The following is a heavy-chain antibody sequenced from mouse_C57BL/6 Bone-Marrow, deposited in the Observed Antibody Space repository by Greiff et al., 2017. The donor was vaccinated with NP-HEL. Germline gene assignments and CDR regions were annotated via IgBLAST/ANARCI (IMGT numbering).Heavy chain of an antibody. V-gene: IGHV1-54*01. CDR1: GYAFTNYL. CDR3: AGSSHWYFDV. J-gene: IGHJ1*03. D-gene: IGHD1-1*01. CDR2: INPGSGGT. Sequence: QVQLKESGAELVWPGTSVKVSCKAPGYAFTNYLIEWVKQRPGQGLEWIGVINPGSGGTNYNEKFKGKATLTADKSSSTAYMQLSSLTSEDSAVYFCAGSSHWYFDVWGTGTTVTVSS.